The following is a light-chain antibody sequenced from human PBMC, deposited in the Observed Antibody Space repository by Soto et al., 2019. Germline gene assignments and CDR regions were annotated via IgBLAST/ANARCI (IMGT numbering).Light chain of an antibody. CDR3: QQYYSFPRT. CDR1: QSISRS. CDR2: AAS. Sequence: DFQMTQSPSSLSASVGDRVTITYRATQSISRSLNWYQQKPGKAPELLIYAASTLQSGVPSRFSGSGSGTDFTLTISCLQSEDFATYYCQQYYSFPRTFGQGTKVDIK. J-gene: IGKJ1*01. V-gene: IGKV1-39*01.